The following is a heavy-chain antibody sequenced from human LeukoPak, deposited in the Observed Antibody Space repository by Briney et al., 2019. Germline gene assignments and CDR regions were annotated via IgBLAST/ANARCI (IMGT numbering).Heavy chain of an antibody. J-gene: IGHJ4*02. V-gene: IGHV4-34*01. CDR3: ASGRGYDSSGYYYVFDY. CDR1: GGSSSGYY. D-gene: IGHD3-22*01. CDR2: INHSGST. Sequence: SETLSLTCAVYGGSSSGYYWSWIRQPPGKGLEWIGEINHSGSTNYNPSLKSRVTISVDTSKNQFSLKLSSVTAADTAVYYCASGRGYDSSGYYYVFDYWGQGTLVTVSS.